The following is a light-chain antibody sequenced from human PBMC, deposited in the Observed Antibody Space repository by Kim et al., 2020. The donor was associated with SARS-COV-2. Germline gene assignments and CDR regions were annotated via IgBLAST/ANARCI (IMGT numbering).Light chain of an antibody. CDR3: QAWDSSTVV. CDR1: KLVDKY. J-gene: IGLJ2*01. Sequence: SYELTQPPSVSVSPGQTASITCSGDKLVDKYACWYQQKPGQSPVLVIYQHSKRPSGIPERFSGSNSGNTATLTISGTQAMEEADYYCQAWDSSTVVFGGGTQLTVL. V-gene: IGLV3-1*01. CDR2: QHS.